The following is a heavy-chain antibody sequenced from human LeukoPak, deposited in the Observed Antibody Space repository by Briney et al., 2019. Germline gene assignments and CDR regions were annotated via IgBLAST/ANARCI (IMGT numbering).Heavy chain of an antibody. CDR2: FDPVNGKK. D-gene: IGHD1-7*01. Sequence: ASVKVSCKVSGYTLTELSIHWVRQAPGKGLEWLGGFDPVNGKKIYAQNFLGRVTMTEDTSTDTAYMKLSSLRSEDTAVYYCTTGNWNYLGSYWGQGTLVTVSP. J-gene: IGHJ4*02. CDR1: GYTLTELS. V-gene: IGHV1-24*01. CDR3: TTGNWNYLGSY.